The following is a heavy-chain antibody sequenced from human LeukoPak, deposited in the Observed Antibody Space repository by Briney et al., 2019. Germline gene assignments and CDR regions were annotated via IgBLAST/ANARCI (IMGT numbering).Heavy chain of an antibody. V-gene: IGHV3-23*01. CDR2: ISATGGST. Sequence: GGSVRLSCAASGFTFNTYAMTWVRQAPGMGLEWVSDISATGGSTYYADSVKGRFTSSRDNSKNTLYLQMNSLRAEDTAVYYCARSIGYCSGGHCYTSDYWGQGTLVTVSS. J-gene: IGHJ4*02. CDR3: ARSIGYCSGGHCYTSDY. D-gene: IGHD2-15*01. CDR1: GFTFNTYA.